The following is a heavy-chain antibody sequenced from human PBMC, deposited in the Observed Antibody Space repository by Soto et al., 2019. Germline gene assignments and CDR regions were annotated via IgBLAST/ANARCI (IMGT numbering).Heavy chain of an antibody. Sequence: QLVESGGGLVQPGRSLRLSCAASGFTFIGHALHWVRQPPGKGLEWVSGIYWNNGYTGYAESVKGRFTISRDIAKNSLYLQMNSLRAEDTALYYCTTDVSPGGVDVWGKGTTVTVSS. CDR3: TTDVSPGGVDV. V-gene: IGHV3-9*01. CDR1: GFTFIGHA. J-gene: IGHJ6*04. D-gene: IGHD3-16*01. CDR2: IYWNNGYT.